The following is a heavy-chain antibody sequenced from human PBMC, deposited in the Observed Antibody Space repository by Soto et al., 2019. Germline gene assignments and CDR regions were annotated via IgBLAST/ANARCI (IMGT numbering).Heavy chain of an antibody. V-gene: IGHV3-30-3*01. J-gene: IGHJ6*02. CDR2: ISYDGSNK. Sequence: QVQLVESGGGVVQPGRSLRLSCAASGFTFSSYAMHWVRQAPGKGLEWVAVISYDGSNKYYADSVKGRFTISRDNSKKTLYLQMNSLKPEDTAVHYCARDNDQWLEESYGMDVWGQGTTVTVSS. CDR1: GFTFSSYA. D-gene: IGHD6-19*01. CDR3: ARDNDQWLEESYGMDV.